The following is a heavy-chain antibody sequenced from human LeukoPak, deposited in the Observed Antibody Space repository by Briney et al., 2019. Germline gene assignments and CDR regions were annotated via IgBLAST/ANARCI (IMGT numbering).Heavy chain of an antibody. CDR1: GFTFSSYG. Sequence: PGGSLRLSCAASGFTFSSYGMHWVRQAPGKGLEWVAVISYDGSNKYYADSVKGRFTISRDNSKNTLYLQMNSLRAEDTAVYYCAKEGWELLDRTAFDIWGQGTMVTVSS. CDR3: AKEGWELLDRTAFDI. CDR2: ISYDGSNK. D-gene: IGHD1-26*01. V-gene: IGHV3-30*18. J-gene: IGHJ3*02.